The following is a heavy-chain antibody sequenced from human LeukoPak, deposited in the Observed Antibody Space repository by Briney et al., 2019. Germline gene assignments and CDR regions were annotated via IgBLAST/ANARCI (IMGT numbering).Heavy chain of an antibody. V-gene: IGHV3-30-3*01. Sequence: GGSLRLSCAASGFTFSSSALHWVRQAPGKGLEWVALISSDGSLNYYADSVKGRFTISRDNSKNTLYLQMNSLRAEDTAVYYCAKDPFPSYGYYYFDYWGQGTLVTVSS. CDR2: ISSDGSLN. J-gene: IGHJ4*02. D-gene: IGHD5-18*01. CDR1: GFTFSSSA. CDR3: AKDPFPSYGYYYFDY.